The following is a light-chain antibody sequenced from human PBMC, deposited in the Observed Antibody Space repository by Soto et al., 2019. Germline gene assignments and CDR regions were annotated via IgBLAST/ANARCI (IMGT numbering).Light chain of an antibody. J-gene: IGKJ3*01. CDR2: GAS. Sequence: EIVLTQSPGTLSLSPGERATLSCRASQSVSSSYLAWYQQKPGQAPRLLIYGASSRATGIPGRFSGSGSGTDFTLTISRLEPEDFEVYYCQQYGRSPFTFGHGTKVDIX. V-gene: IGKV3-20*01. CDR1: QSVSSSY. CDR3: QQYGRSPFT.